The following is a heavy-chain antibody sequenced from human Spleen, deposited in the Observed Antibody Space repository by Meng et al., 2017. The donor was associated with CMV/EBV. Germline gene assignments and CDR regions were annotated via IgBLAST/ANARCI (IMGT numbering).Heavy chain of an antibody. J-gene: IGHJ4*02. CDR3: ARGVVYGDFSRGYYFDY. V-gene: IGHV4-59*01. Sequence: SETLSLTCAVSGGSISGDYWSWIRQPPGKGLEWIGYVLYTGSTIYNSSLKSRVTISVDTSKKQFSLNLSSMTAADTAVYYCARGVVYGDFSRGYYFDYWGQGALVTVSS. CDR2: VLYTGST. D-gene: IGHD3-3*01. CDR1: GGSISGDY.